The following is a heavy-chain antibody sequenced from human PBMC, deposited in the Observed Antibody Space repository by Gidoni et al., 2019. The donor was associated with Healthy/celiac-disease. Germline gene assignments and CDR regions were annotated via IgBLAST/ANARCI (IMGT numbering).Heavy chain of an antibody. CDR1: GGSVSSGSYY. CDR3: ARCRGPRLDY. CDR2: IYYSGST. V-gene: IGHV4-61*01. J-gene: IGHJ4*02. Sequence: QVQLQESCPGLVKPSETLSLTCTVSGGSVSSGSYYWSWIRQPPGKGLEWIGYIYYSGSTNYNPSLKSRVTISVDTSKNQFSLKLSSVTAADTAVYYCARCRGPRLDYWGQGTLVTVSS.